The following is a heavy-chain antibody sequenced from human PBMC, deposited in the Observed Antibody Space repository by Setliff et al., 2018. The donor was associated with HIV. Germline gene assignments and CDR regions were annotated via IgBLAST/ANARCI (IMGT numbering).Heavy chain of an antibody. Sequence: ASVKVSCKASGYTFTSYGISWVRQAPGQGLEWMGWISAYNGNTNYAQKLQGRVTMTTDTSTSTAYMELSSLGSEDTAVYYCARGSGGYCSGGSCYFGFGLALWGQGTTVTVSS. D-gene: IGHD2-15*01. CDR3: ARGSGGYCSGGSCYFGFGLAL. V-gene: IGHV1-18*01. CDR2: ISAYNGNT. CDR1: GYTFTSYG. J-gene: IGHJ6*02.